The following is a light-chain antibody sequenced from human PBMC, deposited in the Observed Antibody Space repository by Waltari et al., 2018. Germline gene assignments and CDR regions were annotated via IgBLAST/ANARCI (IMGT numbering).Light chain of an antibody. V-gene: IGKV3-15*01. Sequence: DIVMTQSPATLSVSPGERATLSCRASQSIGSNLAWYQHKPGQAPRFLIYGASPRATGIPARFSGSGSGTEFTLTISSLQSADFAVYYCQQYNNWPETFGQGTKVEIK. CDR3: QQYNNWPET. J-gene: IGKJ1*01. CDR2: GAS. CDR1: QSIGSN.